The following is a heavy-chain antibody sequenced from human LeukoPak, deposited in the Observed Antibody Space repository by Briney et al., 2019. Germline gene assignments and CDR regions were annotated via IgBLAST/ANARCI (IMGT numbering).Heavy chain of an antibody. CDR3: AREGYSSSQRGVVDY. J-gene: IGHJ4*02. CDR1: GFTVSSNY. CDR2: IYSGGST. V-gene: IGHV3-66*01. D-gene: IGHD6-6*01. Sequence: GGSLRLSCAASGFTVSSNYMSWVRQAPGKGLEWVSVIYSGGSTYYAASVKGRFTISRDNSKNTLYLQMNSLRAEDTAVYYCAREGYSSSQRGVVDYWGQGTLVTVSS.